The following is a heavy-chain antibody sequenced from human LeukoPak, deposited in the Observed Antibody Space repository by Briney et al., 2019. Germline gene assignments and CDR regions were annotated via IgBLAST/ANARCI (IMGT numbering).Heavy chain of an antibody. CDR1: GFTFSSYA. CDR3: ARDLSSWQWD. D-gene: IGHD6-13*01. J-gene: IGHJ4*02. Sequence: GGSLRLSCAASGFTFSSYAMSWVRQAPGKGLGWVSGINWNGGSTGYADSVKGRFTISRDNAKNSLYLQMNSLRAEDTALYYCARDLSSWQWDWGQGTLVTASS. V-gene: IGHV3-20*04. CDR2: INWNGGST.